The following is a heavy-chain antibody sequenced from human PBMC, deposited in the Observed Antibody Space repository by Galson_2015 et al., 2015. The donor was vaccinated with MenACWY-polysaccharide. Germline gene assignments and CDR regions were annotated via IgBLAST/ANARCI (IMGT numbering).Heavy chain of an antibody. CDR1: GSRFSNSG. CDR3: AREGSRIVFHAFDT. J-gene: IGHJ3*02. V-gene: IGHV3-33*01. CDR2: IQYDGSKI. Sequence: SLRLSCAASGSRFSNSGMHWVRQAPGQGLAWVAVIQYDGSKIVYADSVKGRFTISRDNSKNTLFLEMNSLGAEDTAVYYCAREGSRIVFHAFDTWGQGTMVTVSS. D-gene: IGHD6-13*01.